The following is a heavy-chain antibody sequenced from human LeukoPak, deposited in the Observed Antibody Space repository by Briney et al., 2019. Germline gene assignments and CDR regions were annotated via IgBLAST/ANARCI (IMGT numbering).Heavy chain of an antibody. V-gene: IGHV4-59*11. CDR1: DDSFSSHY. J-gene: IGHJ3*02. D-gene: IGHD4-17*01. CDR3: ARDLVTVTKGFDI. Sequence: SETLSLTCAVSDDSFSSHYWTWIRQPPGKGLEWIGYISYIVTTNINPSLKSRVTLSIDTSKNQFSLKLSSVTAADTAVYYCARDLVTVTKGFDIWGQGTMVSVSS. CDR2: ISYIVTT.